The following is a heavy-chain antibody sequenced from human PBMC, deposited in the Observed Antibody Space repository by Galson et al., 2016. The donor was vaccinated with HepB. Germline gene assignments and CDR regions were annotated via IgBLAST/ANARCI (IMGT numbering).Heavy chain of an antibody. J-gene: IGHJ4*02. Sequence: SLRLSCAASGFTFNDHSLNWVRQAPGKGLEWVSSISTRSTFIYYTDSVRGRFTISRDDAKNSLFLQMNSLRAEDTAVYYCAKTDSSGGMYWGQGTLVTVSS. V-gene: IGHV3-21*01. CDR3: AKTDSSGGMY. CDR2: ISTRSTFI. D-gene: IGHD6-19*01. CDR1: GFTFNDHS.